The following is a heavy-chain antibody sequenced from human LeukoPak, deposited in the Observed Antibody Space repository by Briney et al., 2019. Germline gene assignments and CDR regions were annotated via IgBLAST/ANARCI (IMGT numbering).Heavy chain of an antibody. CDR3: ARDWRYSGSYPDAFDI. V-gene: IGHV3-23*01. CDR1: GITLNNYG. CDR2: ISDRGSRT. Sequence: SGGSLRLSCAVSGITLNNYGMSWVRQAPGKGLEWVAGISDRGSRTNYADSVKGRFTISTDHPKNTLYLQMNSLRAEDTAVYYCARDWRYSGSYPDAFDIWGQGTMVTVSS. D-gene: IGHD1-26*01. J-gene: IGHJ3*02.